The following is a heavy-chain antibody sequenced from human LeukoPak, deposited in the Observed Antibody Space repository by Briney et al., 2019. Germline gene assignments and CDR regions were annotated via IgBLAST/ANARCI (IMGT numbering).Heavy chain of an antibody. CDR2: MNPNSGNT. CDR1: GYTFTSYG. CDR3: ARSRAAVAGDYYGMDV. J-gene: IGHJ6*02. V-gene: IGHV1-8*02. Sequence: ASAKVSCKASGYTFTSYGISWVRQATGQGLEWMGWMNPNSGNTGYAQKFQGRVTMTRNTSISTAYMELSSLRSEDTAVYYCARSRAAVAGDYYGMDVWGQGTTVTVSS. D-gene: IGHD6-19*01.